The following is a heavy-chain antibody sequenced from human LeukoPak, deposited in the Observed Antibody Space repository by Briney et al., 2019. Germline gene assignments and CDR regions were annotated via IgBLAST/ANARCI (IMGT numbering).Heavy chain of an antibody. J-gene: IGHJ5*02. CDR3: ARDNDSWYWFDP. Sequence: ASVKVSCKASGYTFTGYYMHWVRQAPGQGLEWMGWINPNSGGTNYAQRFQGRVTMTRDTSISTAYMELSRLRSDDTAVYYCARDNDSWYWFDPWGQGTLVTVSS. V-gene: IGHV1-2*02. CDR2: INPNSGGT. D-gene: IGHD6-13*01. CDR1: GYTFTGYY.